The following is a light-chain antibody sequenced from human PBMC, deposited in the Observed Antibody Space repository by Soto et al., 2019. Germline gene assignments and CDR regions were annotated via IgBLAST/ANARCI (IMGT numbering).Light chain of an antibody. CDR1: QSISTY. Sequence: DIPLTRSPSSLSASVRARVTLSCRARQSISTYLHWYQEKPGKAPQLLIYGASFLQSGVPSRFSGSGSGTDFTLTISSVQPEDFATYYCQQSYSTPDTFGQGTRLDIK. CDR3: QQSYSTPDT. J-gene: IGKJ2*01. V-gene: IGKV1-39*01. CDR2: GAS.